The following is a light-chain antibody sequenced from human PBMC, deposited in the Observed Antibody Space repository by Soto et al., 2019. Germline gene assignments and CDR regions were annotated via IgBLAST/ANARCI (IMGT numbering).Light chain of an antibody. CDR2: DVS. CDR3: SSFTTSSNLV. Sequence: QSVLTQPASVSGSPGQPITISCTGTSSDVGSFDSVAWYQHNPGKAPKLMIYDVSNRPSGVSSRFSGSKSGNTASLSISGLQTEDEANYYCSSFTTSSNLVFGTGTKVTVL. J-gene: IGLJ1*01. V-gene: IGLV2-14*01. CDR1: SSDVGSFDS.